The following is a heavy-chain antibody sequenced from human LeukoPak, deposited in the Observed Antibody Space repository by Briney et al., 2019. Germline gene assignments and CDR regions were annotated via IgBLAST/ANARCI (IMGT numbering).Heavy chain of an antibody. Sequence: ASVKVSCKSSGYTFTSYYMHWVRQASGQGLEWMGIINPSGGSTSYAQKFQGRVTMTRDTSTSTVYMELSSLRSEDTAVYYYARDASGNYYWADYWGQGTLVTVSS. CDR3: ARDASGNYYWADY. CDR1: GYTFTSYY. D-gene: IGHD1-26*01. V-gene: IGHV1-46*01. J-gene: IGHJ4*02. CDR2: INPSGGST.